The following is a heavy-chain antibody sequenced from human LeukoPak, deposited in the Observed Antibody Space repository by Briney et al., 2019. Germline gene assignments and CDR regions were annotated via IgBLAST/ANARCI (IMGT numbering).Heavy chain of an antibody. CDR1: GFTFSNFW. Sequence: GGSLRLSCAVSGFTFSNFWMSWVRQAPGRGLEWVANIHPEGNEKYHVESVKGRFTISRDNAKNSLFLQMDGLRVEDTAVYYCARGDDFSGDHWGQGTLVTVSS. V-gene: IGHV3-7*04. J-gene: IGHJ4*02. CDR2: IHPEGNEK. CDR3: ARGDDFSGDH. D-gene: IGHD1-1*01.